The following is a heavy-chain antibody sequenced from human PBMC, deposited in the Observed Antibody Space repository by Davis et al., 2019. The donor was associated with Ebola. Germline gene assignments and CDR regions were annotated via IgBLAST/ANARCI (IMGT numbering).Heavy chain of an antibody. CDR1: GGSISSYY. CDR2: IYTSGST. D-gene: IGHD6-19*01. J-gene: IGHJ4*02. CDR3: AKHGSYTSEWFDY. Sequence: PSETLSLICTVSGGSISSYYWSWIRQPAGKGLEWVGRIYTSGSTNDNPSPKSRVTISVDTSKNQSSLKLSSVTAADTAVYFCAKHGSYTSEWFDYWGQGTLVSVSS. V-gene: IGHV4-4*07.